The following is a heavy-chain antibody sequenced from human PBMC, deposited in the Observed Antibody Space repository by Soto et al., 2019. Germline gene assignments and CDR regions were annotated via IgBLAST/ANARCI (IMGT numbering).Heavy chain of an antibody. J-gene: IGHJ4*01. CDR2: IFHSGNA. CDR1: GGSIRNVY. V-gene: IGHV4-59*01. D-gene: IGHD2-2*01. CDR3: ARAHAPTLPFDY. Sequence: SETLSLTCAVSGGSIRNVYWSWIRQPPGKGLEWIGFIFHSGNAKYNPSLKSRVTISVDTSKNQFSLSLDSATAADTAVYFCARAHAPTLPFDYWRQGTLVTVSS.